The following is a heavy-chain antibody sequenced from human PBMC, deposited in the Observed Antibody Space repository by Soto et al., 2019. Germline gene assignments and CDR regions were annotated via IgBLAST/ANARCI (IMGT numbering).Heavy chain of an antibody. CDR3: VKFDFWSASYVRGFFDY. CDR2: ITSIAGST. Sequence: EVQLLESGGGLVQPGGSLRLSCAASGFTFSNHAMSWVRQAPGKGLEWVSGITSIAGSTYYADSVKGRFTISRDNYKNTRYLEMSSLRAEDTAVYYCVKFDFWSASYVRGFFDYWGQGILVTVSS. J-gene: IGHJ4*02. V-gene: IGHV3-23*01. D-gene: IGHD3-3*01. CDR1: GFTFSNHA.